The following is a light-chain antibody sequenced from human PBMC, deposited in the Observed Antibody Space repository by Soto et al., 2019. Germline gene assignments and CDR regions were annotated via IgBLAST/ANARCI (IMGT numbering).Light chain of an antibody. CDR1: QSVSSSY. CDR2: GAS. CDR3: QQYDNSPWT. Sequence: EIVLTQSPGTLSLSPGEGATLSCRASQSVSSSYLAWYQQKPGQAPRLLIYGASSRATGIPDRFSGGGSGTDFTLTISRLEPADFEVYYCQQYDNSPWTFGQGTKVEIK. V-gene: IGKV3-20*01. J-gene: IGKJ1*01.